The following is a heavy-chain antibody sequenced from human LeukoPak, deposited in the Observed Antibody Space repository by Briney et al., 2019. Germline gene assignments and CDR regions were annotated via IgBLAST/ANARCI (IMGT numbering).Heavy chain of an antibody. CDR2: VKQDGSEK. Sequence: RPGGSLRLSCAASGFTFSSFWMSWVRQAPGRGLEWVANVKQDGSEKYYVDSVKGRFTISRDNAENSLYLQMNSLRVEDTAVYYCARGGSSRFEDWGQGTLVTVSS. D-gene: IGHD6-6*01. CDR3: ARGGSSRFED. CDR1: GFTFSSFW. J-gene: IGHJ4*02. V-gene: IGHV3-7*04.